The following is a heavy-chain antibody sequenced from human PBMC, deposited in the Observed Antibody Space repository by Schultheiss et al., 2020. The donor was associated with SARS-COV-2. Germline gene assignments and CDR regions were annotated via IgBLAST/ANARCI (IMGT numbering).Heavy chain of an antibody. Sequence: GGSLRLSCAAFGFTFSSYWMSWVRQAPGKGLEWVANIKQDGSEKYYVDSVKGRFTISRDNAKNSLYLQMNSLRAEDTAVYYCARALRTYYYGSGTNWFDPWGQGTLVTVSS. CDR1: GFTFSSYW. J-gene: IGHJ5*02. CDR3: ARALRTYYYGSGTNWFDP. CDR2: IKQDGSEK. V-gene: IGHV3-7*01. D-gene: IGHD3-10*01.